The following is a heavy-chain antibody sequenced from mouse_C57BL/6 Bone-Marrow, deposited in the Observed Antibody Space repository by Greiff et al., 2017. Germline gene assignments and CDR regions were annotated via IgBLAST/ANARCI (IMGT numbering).Heavy chain of an antibody. J-gene: IGHJ4*01. CDR3: TTPALGNAMDY. D-gene: IGHD4-1*01. CDR2: IDPENGDT. CDR1: GFNIKDDY. Sequence: EVKLMESGAELVRPGASVKLSCTASGFNIKDDYMHWVKQRPEQGLEWIGWIDPENGDTEYASKFQGKATITADTSSNTAYLQLSSLTSEDTAVYYCTTPALGNAMDYWGQGTSVTVSS. V-gene: IGHV14-4*01.